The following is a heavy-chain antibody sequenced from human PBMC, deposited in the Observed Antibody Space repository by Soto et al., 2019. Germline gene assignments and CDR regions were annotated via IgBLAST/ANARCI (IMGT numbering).Heavy chain of an antibody. V-gene: IGHV4-34*01. CDR3: ARVDGYGDSDY. D-gene: IGHD4-17*01. J-gene: IGHJ4*02. Sequence: SSETLSLTCAVYGGSFSGYYWSWIRQPPGKGLEWIGEINHSGSTNYNPSLKSRVTISVDTSKNQFSLKLSSVTAADTAVYYCARVDGYGDSDYWGQGTLVTVSS. CDR1: GGSFSGYY. CDR2: INHSGST.